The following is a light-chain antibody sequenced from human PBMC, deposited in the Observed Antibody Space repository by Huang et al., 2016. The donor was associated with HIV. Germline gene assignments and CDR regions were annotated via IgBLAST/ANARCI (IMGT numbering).Light chain of an antibody. CDR2: EVS. J-gene: IGKJ2*02. V-gene: IGKV2-29*02. Sequence: IVMTQTPLSLSVTPGQPATISCKSNQSLLLGDGKTYFYWYLQRAGQSPQHLIYEVSSRFAGVPDRFSASGSGTDFTLNISRVEAGDVGIYYCMQSIHLRTFGQGTKLEIK. CDR1: QSLLLGDGKTY. CDR3: MQSIHLRT.